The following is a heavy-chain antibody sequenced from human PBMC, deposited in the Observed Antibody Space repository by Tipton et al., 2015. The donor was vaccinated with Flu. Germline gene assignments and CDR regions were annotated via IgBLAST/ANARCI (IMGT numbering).Heavy chain of an antibody. CDR2: INHSGST. D-gene: IGHD3-10*01. CDR1: GGSISSSDYY. J-gene: IGHJ4*02. V-gene: IGHV4-39*07. CDR3: ARGLYGSGSYQRRYFDS. Sequence: TLSLTCAVSGGSISSSDYYWGWIRQPPGKGLEWIGEINHSGSTNYNPSLKSRVTISVDTSKNQFSLKLSSVTAADTAVYFCARGLYGSGSYQRRYFDSWGQGTLVTVSS.